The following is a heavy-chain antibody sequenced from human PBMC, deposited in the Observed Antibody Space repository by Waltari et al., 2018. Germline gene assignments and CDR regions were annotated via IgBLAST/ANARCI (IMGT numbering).Heavy chain of an antibody. CDR2: ITGSSSYI. Sequence: EVLLMESGGGLVKPGGSLRLSCAASGFAFNRYNMYWVRQAPGKGLEWVSSITGSSSYIYHADSVKGRFTVSRDNAKNSLFLQMNSLRAEDTAVYYCARFSGSGLDYWGQGTLVTVSS. D-gene: IGHD3-10*01. J-gene: IGHJ4*02. V-gene: IGHV3-21*01. CDR3: ARFSGSGLDY. CDR1: GFAFNRYN.